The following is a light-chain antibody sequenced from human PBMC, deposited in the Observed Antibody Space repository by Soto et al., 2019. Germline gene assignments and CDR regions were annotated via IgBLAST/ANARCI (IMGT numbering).Light chain of an antibody. J-gene: IGKJ3*01. V-gene: IGKV3-20*01. CDR1: QGIGDT. Sequence: EVVMRQSPATLSVSPGEGATLSCRASQGIGDTLAWYQHKPGQAPRLLIYGASNRATGIPDRFSGSGSGTDFTLTISRLEPEDFAVYFCQQYGGSPLFTFGPGTKVDIK. CDR3: QQYGGSPLFT. CDR2: GAS.